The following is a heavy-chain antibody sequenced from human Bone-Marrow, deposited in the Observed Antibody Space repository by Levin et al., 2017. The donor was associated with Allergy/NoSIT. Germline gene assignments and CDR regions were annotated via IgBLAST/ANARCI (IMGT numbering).Heavy chain of an antibody. CDR2: IYYSGST. CDR3: ARDRTIAATGETYYYGMDV. Sequence: ASETLSLTCTVSGASINSYYWSWIRQPPGKGLEWIGYIYYSGSTKYNPSLKSRVTTSIDTSKNQFSLKLSSVTAADTGVYYCARDRTIAATGETYYYGMDVWGQGTTVTVSS. CDR1: GASINSYY. D-gene: IGHD6-13*01. J-gene: IGHJ6*02. V-gene: IGHV4-59*01.